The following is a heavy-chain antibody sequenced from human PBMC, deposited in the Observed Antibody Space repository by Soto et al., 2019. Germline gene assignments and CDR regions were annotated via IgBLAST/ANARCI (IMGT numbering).Heavy chain of an antibody. CDR3: ARDLGGCGGNCYPL. V-gene: IGHV3-21*01. D-gene: IGHD2-15*01. J-gene: IGHJ3*01. Sequence: PVGSLRLSCAASGFSFSTYSINWVSQAPGKGLEWVSSFRGSSAYYADSVKGRFTISTDNAENSLFLQMNSLRAEDTAVYYCARDLGGCGGNCYPLWGQGTMVTVSS. CDR1: GFSFSTYS. CDR2: FRGSSAY.